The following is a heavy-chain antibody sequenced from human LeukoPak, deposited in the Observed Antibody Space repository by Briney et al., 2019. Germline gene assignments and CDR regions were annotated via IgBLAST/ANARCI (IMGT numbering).Heavy chain of an antibody. CDR1: GYTFTSYY. D-gene: IGHD4-17*01. V-gene: IGHV1-18*04. J-gene: IGHJ4*02. Sequence: ASVKVSCKASGYTFTSYYMHWVRQAPGQGLEWMGWISAYNGNTNYAQKLQGRVTMTTDTSTSTAYMELRRLRSDDTAVYYCARGPGYGDYDYWGQGTLVTVSS. CDR3: ARGPGYGDYDY. CDR2: ISAYNGNT.